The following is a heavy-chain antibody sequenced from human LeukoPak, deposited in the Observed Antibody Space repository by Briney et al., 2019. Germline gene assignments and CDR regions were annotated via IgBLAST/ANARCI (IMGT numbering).Heavy chain of an antibody. J-gene: IGHJ4*02. CDR2: TYYRSKWYN. Sequence: SQTLSLTCAISGDSVSSNSAAWNWIRQSPSRGLEWLGRTYYRSKWYNDYAVSVKSRITINPDTSKNQFSLQLNSATPEDTAVYYCARGVVVPAATSGDHSKGLRYRDYWGQGTLVTVSS. V-gene: IGHV6-1*01. CDR1: GDSVSSNSAA. CDR3: ARGVVVPAATSGDHSKGLRYRDY. D-gene: IGHD2-2*01.